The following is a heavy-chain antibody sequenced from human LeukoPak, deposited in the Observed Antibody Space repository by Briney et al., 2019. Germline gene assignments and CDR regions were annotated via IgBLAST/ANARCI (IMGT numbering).Heavy chain of an antibody. J-gene: IGHJ1*01. CDR3: VRGSSSGYYGYFQY. V-gene: IGHV3-74*01. Sequence: GGSLRLSCAASGFTFSSYAMSWVRQAPGKGLEWVSRLNIDGGTTIYADSVKGRFTISRDNAKNTLYLQMNSLRAEDTAVYYCVRGSSSGYYGYFQYWGQGTLVTVSS. D-gene: IGHD3-22*01. CDR1: GFTFSSYA. CDR2: LNIDGGTT.